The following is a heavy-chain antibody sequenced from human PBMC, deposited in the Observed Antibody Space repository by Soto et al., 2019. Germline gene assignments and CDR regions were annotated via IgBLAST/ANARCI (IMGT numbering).Heavy chain of an antibody. D-gene: IGHD4-17*01. CDR1: GFTFSDYY. J-gene: IGHJ4*02. Sequence: QVQLVESGGGLVKPGGSLRLSCAASGFTFSDYYMNWIRQAPGKGLEWVSYISSSSSYTNYAGSVKGRFSISRDNAKNSLYLQMNSLRPEDTAVYYCARGGTTVTQKLGVWGQGTLVTVSS. CDR2: ISSSSSYT. V-gene: IGHV3-11*05. CDR3: ARGGTTVTQKLGV.